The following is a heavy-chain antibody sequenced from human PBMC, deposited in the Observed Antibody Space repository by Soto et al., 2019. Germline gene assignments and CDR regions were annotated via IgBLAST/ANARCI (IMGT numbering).Heavy chain of an antibody. D-gene: IGHD6-19*01. CDR2: INGGNGNT. Sequence: GASVKVSCKASGYIFTNYAIHWVRQAPGQRLEWMGWINGGNGNTKYSQKFQDRVTITRDTSASTGYMDLSSLRSEDTAVYYCARSGYSSGWYHWYFDFWGRGTLVTVSS. V-gene: IGHV1-3*01. CDR1: GYIFTNYA. CDR3: ARSGYSSGWYHWYFDF. J-gene: IGHJ2*01.